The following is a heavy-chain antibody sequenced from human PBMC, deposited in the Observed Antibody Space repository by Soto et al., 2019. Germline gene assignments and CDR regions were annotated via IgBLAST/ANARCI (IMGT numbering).Heavy chain of an antibody. CDR2: ISGSGGST. J-gene: IGHJ4*02. D-gene: IGHD6-6*01. CDR1: GFTFSNYA. Sequence: GGSLRLSCAASGFTFSNYAMSWVRQAPGKGLEWVSTISGSGGSTYYADSVKGRFTISRDNSRNTLYLQMNSLRAEDTAIYYCAKLVYCSSPRGEYYWGQGTLVPVSS. CDR3: AKLVYCSSPRGEYY. V-gene: IGHV3-23*01.